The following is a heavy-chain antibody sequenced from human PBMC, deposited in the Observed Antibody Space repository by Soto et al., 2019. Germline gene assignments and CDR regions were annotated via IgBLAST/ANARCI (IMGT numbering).Heavy chain of an antibody. CDR1: GGTFNSYA. D-gene: IGHD6-6*01. Sequence: SVKVSCKASGGTFNSYAISWVRQAPGQGLEWMGGIIPIFGAANYAQKFQGRVTITADESTSTAYMELSSLRSEDTAVYYCARSPKYSSSSDRFDYWGQGTLVTVSS. J-gene: IGHJ4*02. CDR3: ARSPKYSSSSDRFDY. CDR2: IIPIFGAA. V-gene: IGHV1-69*13.